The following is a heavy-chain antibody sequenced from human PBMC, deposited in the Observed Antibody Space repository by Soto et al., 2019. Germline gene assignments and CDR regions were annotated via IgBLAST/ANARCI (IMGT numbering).Heavy chain of an antibody. J-gene: IGHJ4*02. CDR3: ARELGYCSGGSCRQGAH. D-gene: IGHD2-15*01. CDR2: IYYSGST. V-gene: IGHV4-31*03. Sequence: SETLSVTCTVSGGSISSGGYYWSWIRQHPGKGLEWIGYIYYSGSTYYNPSLKSRVTISVDTSKNQFSLKLSSVTAADTAVYYCARELGYCSGGSCRQGAHWGQGTLVTVSS. CDR1: GGSISSGGYY.